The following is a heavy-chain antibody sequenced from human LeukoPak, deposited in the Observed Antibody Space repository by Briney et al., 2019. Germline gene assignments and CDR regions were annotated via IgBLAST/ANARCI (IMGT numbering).Heavy chain of an antibody. Sequence: SETLSLTCTVSGGSISSYYWSWIRQPAGKGLEWIGRIYTSGSTNYNPSLESRVTISVDTSKIQFSLKLSSVTAADAAVYYCARAPYSLIQLSLVGGVFDIWGQGTMVTVSS. CDR3: ARAPYSLIQLSLVGGVFDI. CDR1: GGSISSYY. CDR2: IYTSGST. V-gene: IGHV4-4*07. J-gene: IGHJ3*02. D-gene: IGHD5-18*01.